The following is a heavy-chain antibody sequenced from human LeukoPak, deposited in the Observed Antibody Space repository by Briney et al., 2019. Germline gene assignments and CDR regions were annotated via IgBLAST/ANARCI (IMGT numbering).Heavy chain of an antibody. CDR1: GFTFSSYA. D-gene: IGHD3-22*01. CDR3: AKRRYYYDSSGYDY. J-gene: IGHJ4*02. CDR2: ISGSGGST. V-gene: IGHV3-23*01. Sequence: PGGSLRLSCAASGFTFSSYAMSWVRQAPGKGLEWVSAISGSGGSTYSADSVKGRFTISRDNSKNTLYLQMNSLRAEDTAVYYCAKRRYYYDSSGYDYWGQGTLVTVSS.